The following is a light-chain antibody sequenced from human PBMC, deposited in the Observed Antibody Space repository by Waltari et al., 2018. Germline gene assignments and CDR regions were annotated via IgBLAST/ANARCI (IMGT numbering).Light chain of an antibody. CDR3: CSFTSRSTWV. V-gene: IGLV2-14*01. CDR1: SSDVGGYNF. CDR2: GVS. J-gene: IGLJ3*02. Sequence: QSALTQPASVSGSPGQSIPISCTGTSSDVGGYNFVSWYHQHPGKVPKLLIFGVSNRPSGVSNRFSGSKSGNTASLTISGLQAEDESDYYCCSFTSRSTWVFGGGTKLTVL.